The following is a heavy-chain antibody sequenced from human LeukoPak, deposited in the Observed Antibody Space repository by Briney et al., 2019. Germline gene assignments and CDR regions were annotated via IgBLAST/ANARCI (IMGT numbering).Heavy chain of an antibody. CDR3: ARDTGSGSYDAFDI. J-gene: IGHJ3*02. Sequence: SETLSLTCTVSGGSISSYYWSWIRQPPGKGLEWIGYIYYTGSTNYNPSLKSRVTISVDTSKNQFSLKLSSVTAADTGVYYCARDTGSGSYDAFDIWGQGTMVTVSS. V-gene: IGHV4-59*12. D-gene: IGHD1-26*01. CDR2: IYYTGST. CDR1: GGSISSYY.